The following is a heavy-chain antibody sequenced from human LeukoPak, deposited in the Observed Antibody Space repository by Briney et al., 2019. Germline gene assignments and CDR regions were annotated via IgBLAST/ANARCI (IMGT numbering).Heavy chain of an antibody. CDR3: ARGSPYCGGDCYPSYFQH. Sequence: ASVKVSCKVSGYTLTELSMHWVRQAPGKGLEWMGGFDPEDGETIYAQKFQGRVTMTEDTSTDTAYMELSSLRSEDTAVYYCARGSPYCGGDCYPSYFQHWGQGTLVTVSS. D-gene: IGHD2-21*02. V-gene: IGHV1-24*01. J-gene: IGHJ1*01. CDR1: GYTLTELS. CDR2: FDPEDGET.